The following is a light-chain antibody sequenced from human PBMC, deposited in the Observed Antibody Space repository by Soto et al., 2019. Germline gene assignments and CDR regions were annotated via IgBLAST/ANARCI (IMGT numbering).Light chain of an antibody. V-gene: IGKV3-11*01. J-gene: IGKJ4*01. Sequence: EIVLTQSPATLSLSPGERATLSCRASQNINSYLAWYQHKPGQAPRILIYDAFNRATGIPARFSGSGSGTDFSLTISSLEPEDVAVYYCQHDSKWPLTFGGGTKVEIK. CDR1: QNINSY. CDR2: DAF. CDR3: QHDSKWPLT.